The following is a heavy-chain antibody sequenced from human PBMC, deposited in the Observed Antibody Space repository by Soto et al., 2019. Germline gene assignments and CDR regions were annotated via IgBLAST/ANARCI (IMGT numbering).Heavy chain of an antibody. CDR1: GGSISSSSYY. Sequence: PSETLSLTCTVSGGSISSSSYYWAWIRQPPGKGLEWIGNIYYSGSTYYNPSLKSRVTISVDTSKNQFSLKLSSVTAADTAVYYCARPTSGSGSYLFDYCGQGTLVTASS. J-gene: IGHJ4*02. D-gene: IGHD3-10*01. CDR3: ARPTSGSGSYLFDY. CDR2: IYYSGST. V-gene: IGHV4-39*01.